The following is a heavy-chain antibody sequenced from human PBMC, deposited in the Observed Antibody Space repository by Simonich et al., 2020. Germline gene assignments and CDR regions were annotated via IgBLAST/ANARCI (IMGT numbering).Heavy chain of an antibody. V-gene: IGHV1-2*02. J-gene: IGHJ4*02. CDR1: GYTFTGYY. CDR3: ASSKRGYNWNDFDY. Sequence: QVQLVQSGAEVKKPGASVKVSCKASGYTFTGYYMHGVRQAPGQGLVVVGWINPNRGGTNYAQKFQGRGTMTRDTSISTAYMELSRLRSDDTAVYYCASSKRGYNWNDFDYWGQGTLVTVSS. CDR2: INPNRGGT. D-gene: IGHD1-1*01.